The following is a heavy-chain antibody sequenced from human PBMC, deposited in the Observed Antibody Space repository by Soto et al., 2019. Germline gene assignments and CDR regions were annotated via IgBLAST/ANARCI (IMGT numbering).Heavy chain of an antibody. V-gene: IGHV3-23*01. D-gene: IGHD3-10*01. J-gene: IGHJ4*02. CDR3: AKKVNSGSGSQFFDY. CDR2: FRSGGDDDTT. Sequence: EVQLLESGGGLVQPGGSLRLSCAASGFTFSSYSMSWVRQAPGKGLEWVSGFRSGGDDDTTYYADSVRGRFTISRDNSKNTLFLQMNSLRAEDTAISYCAKKVNSGSGSQFFDYWGQGTLVTVSS. CDR1: GFTFSSYS.